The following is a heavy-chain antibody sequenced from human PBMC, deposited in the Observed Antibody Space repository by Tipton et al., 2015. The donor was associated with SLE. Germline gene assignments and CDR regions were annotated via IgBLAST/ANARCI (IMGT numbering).Heavy chain of an antibody. D-gene: IGHD6-19*01. V-gene: IGHV3-23*01. Sequence: SLRLSCAASGLTSRSYAMSWVRQAPGKGLEWVSTLSGRGGNTYSADSVRGRFTISRDKSKNTLYLQMNSLRAEDTAVYYCAKARYSSGWLVDYWGQGTLVTVSS. CDR1: GLTSRSYA. CDR3: AKARYSSGWLVDY. CDR2: LSGRGGNT. J-gene: IGHJ4*02.